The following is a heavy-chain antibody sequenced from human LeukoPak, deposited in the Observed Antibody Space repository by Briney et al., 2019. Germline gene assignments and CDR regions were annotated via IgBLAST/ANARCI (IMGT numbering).Heavy chain of an antibody. J-gene: IGHJ3*02. CDR1: GDSVSSNSAV. Sequence: SQTLSLTCAISGDSVSSNSAVWNWIRQSPSRGLEWLGKTYYRSKWYNDYAVSVKSRITIKPDTSKNQFSLQLNSATPEDTAVYYCARLGLGGAFDIWGQGTMVTVSS. CDR2: TYYRSKWYN. V-gene: IGHV6-1*01. D-gene: IGHD2-15*01. CDR3: ARLGLGGAFDI.